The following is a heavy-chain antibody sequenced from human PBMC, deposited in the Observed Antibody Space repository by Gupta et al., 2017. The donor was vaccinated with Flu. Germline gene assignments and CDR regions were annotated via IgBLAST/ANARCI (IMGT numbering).Heavy chain of an antibody. CDR3: ARAPIVATIVSGWFDP. CDR2: IYYSGST. CDR1: GGSISSYY. J-gene: IGHJ5*02. D-gene: IGHD5-12*01. Sequence: QVQLQESGPGLVKPSETLSLTCTVSGGSISSYYWSWIRQPPRKGLEWIGYIYYSGSTNYNPSLKSRVTISVDTSKNQFSLKLSSVTAADTAVYYCARAPIVATIVSGWFDPWGQGTLVTVSS. V-gene: IGHV4-59*01.